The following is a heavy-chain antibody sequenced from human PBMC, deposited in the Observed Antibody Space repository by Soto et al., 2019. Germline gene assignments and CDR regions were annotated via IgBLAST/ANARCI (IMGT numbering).Heavy chain of an antibody. CDR1: GFKFSNYA. J-gene: IGHJ4*02. Sequence: EVTLLESGGGLAQPGGSLRLSCTASGFKFSNYAMGWVRQAPGKGLEWLSSIIHSGGVTYYADSVRGRFTISRDNFENTLYLQMNSLRAADTALYFCARTYYYDSTGYYRTFDYWGQGTLVTVSS. CDR2: IIHSGGVT. CDR3: ARTYYYDSTGYYRTFDY. D-gene: IGHD3-22*01. V-gene: IGHV3-23*01.